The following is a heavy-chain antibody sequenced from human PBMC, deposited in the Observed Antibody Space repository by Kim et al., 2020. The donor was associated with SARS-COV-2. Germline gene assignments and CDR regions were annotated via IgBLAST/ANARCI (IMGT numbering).Heavy chain of an antibody. CDR1: GFTVSSNY. CDR3: ARERTAAVTTKKYFDL. Sequence: GGSLRLSCAASGFTVSSNYMSWVRQAPGKGLEWVSVIYSGGSTYYADSVKGRFTISRHNSKNTLYLQMNSLRAEDTAVYYCARERTAAVTTKKYFDLWGRGTLVTVSS. J-gene: IGHJ2*01. D-gene: IGHD4-17*01. V-gene: IGHV3-53*04. CDR2: IYSGGST.